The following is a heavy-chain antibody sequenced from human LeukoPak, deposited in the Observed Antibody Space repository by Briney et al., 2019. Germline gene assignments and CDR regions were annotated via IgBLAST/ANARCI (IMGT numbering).Heavy chain of an antibody. J-gene: IGHJ4*02. CDR2: IYYTGST. V-gene: IGHV4-59*08. Sequence: SETLSLTCSVSGGSISSLYWSWTRQPPGKGLEGIGYIYYTGSTNYNPSLKSRVTMFVDMSKNQFSLRLSSVTAADTAVYYCARHRAYSSSSPFDYWGQETPVTVSS. D-gene: IGHD6-6*01. CDR1: GGSISSLY. CDR3: ARHRAYSSSSPFDY.